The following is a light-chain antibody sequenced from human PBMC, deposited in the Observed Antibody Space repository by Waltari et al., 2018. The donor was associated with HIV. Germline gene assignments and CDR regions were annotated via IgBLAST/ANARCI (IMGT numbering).Light chain of an antibody. CDR2: QHN. CDR1: KLADNY. CDR3: QTWDTSTASYV. V-gene: IGLV3-1*01. J-gene: IGLJ1*01. Sequence: SYEVSQPPSVSVSPGQTASISCSGDKLADNYVSWYQQKPGQPPVLVIFQHNKRPSGIPERFSASKSGNTATLTIRGTQTMDDADYFCQTWDTSTASYVVGTGTTVTVL.